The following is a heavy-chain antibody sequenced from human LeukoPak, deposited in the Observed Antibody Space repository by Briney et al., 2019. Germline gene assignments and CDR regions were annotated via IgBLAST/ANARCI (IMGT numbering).Heavy chain of an antibody. D-gene: IGHD3-22*01. J-gene: IGHJ4*02. CDR1: GYTFTIYD. V-gene: IGHV1-8*02. CDR3: ARGPHYYDSSVYPDPFDY. Sequence: ASVNLSFTASGYTFTIYDINWVRQATGQGLEWMGWMTPKSGNTGYAQKFQGRVTITRNNSISTAYMELSSLRSEDTAVYYCARGPHYYDSSVYPDPFDYCGQGTLVTVSS. CDR2: MTPKSGNT.